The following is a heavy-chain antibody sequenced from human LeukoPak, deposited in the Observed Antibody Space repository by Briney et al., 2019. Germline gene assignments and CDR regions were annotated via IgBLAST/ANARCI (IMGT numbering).Heavy chain of an antibody. CDR1: GFTFSSYS. Sequence: GGSLRLSCAASGFTFSSYSMNWVRQAPGKGLEWVSSISSSSSYIYYADSVKGRFTISRDNAKNSLYLQMNSLRAEDTAVYYCARDTCSGGGCYPAEYFQHWGQGTLVTVSS. CDR2: ISSSSSYI. CDR3: ARDTCSGGGCYPAEYFQH. D-gene: IGHD2-15*01. J-gene: IGHJ1*01. V-gene: IGHV3-21*01.